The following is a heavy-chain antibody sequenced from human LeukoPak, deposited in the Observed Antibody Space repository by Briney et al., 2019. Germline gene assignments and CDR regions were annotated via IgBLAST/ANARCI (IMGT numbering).Heavy chain of an antibody. Sequence: ASVKVSCKASGYTFSSYGISWVRQAPGQGLEWMGWVSAYADDTNYVQKFQGRATMTTDTSTSTAYMELRSLRSDDTAVYYCARDCIGCHGFDYWGQGTLVTVSS. J-gene: IGHJ4*02. V-gene: IGHV1-18*01. D-gene: IGHD2-15*01. CDR1: GYTFSSYG. CDR3: ARDCIGCHGFDY. CDR2: VSAYADDT.